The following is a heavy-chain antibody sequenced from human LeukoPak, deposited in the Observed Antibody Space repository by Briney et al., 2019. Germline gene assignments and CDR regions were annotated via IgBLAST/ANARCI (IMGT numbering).Heavy chain of an antibody. CDR1: GFTFSSYG. CDR3: ARIATPQRVYGMDV. Sequence: GGSLRLSCAASGFTFSSYGMDWVRQAPGKGLEWVSVIWYDGSNKYYADSVKGRFTISRDNSKNTLYLQMNSLRAEDTAVYYCARIATPQRVYGMDVWGQGTTVTVSS. D-gene: IGHD6-13*01. CDR2: IWYDGSNK. V-gene: IGHV3-33*01. J-gene: IGHJ6*02.